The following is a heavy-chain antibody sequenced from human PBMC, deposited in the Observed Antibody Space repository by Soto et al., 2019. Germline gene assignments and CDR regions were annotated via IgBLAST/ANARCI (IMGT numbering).Heavy chain of an antibody. D-gene: IGHD2-21*02. CDR1: GFTLSSYW. CDR2: IKHDGNEK. J-gene: IGHJ6*02. Sequence: GGSLRLSCAASGFTLSSYWMTWVRQAPGKGLEWVASIKHDGNEKYYVDSVKGRFTISRGNAKNSLYLQINSLRAEDTAVYYCARDKMAYCSGDCYAGSYYYGMDVWRQGTTVTVSS. V-gene: IGHV3-7*03. CDR3: ARDKMAYCSGDCYAGSYYYGMDV.